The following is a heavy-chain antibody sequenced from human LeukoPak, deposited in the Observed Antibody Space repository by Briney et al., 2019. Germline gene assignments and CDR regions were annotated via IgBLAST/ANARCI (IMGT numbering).Heavy chain of an antibody. V-gene: IGHV3-74*03. J-gene: IGHJ1*01. Sequence: GGCLRLSCAASGFTFSSYWMHWVRQAPGKGLVWVSRISTDGTYTEYADSVKGRFTISRDNAKDTLYLQVNSLRAEDTAVYYCAITVDCRATTDCYSYFHHWGQGTLVTVSS. CDR3: AITVDCRATTDCYSYFHH. D-gene: IGHD2-21*02. CDR2: ISTDGTYT. CDR1: GFTFSSYW.